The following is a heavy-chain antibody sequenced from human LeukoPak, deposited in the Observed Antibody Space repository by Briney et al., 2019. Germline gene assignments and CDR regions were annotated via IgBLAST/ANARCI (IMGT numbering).Heavy chain of an antibody. J-gene: IGHJ6*04. D-gene: IGHD3-10*02. Sequence: GGSLRLSCAASGFTFSDYSMNWVRQAPGKGLEWVSSISSRSSYIYYADSVKGRFTISRDNAKNPLYLQMNSLRAEDTAVYYCAELGITMIGGVWGKGTTVTISS. CDR2: ISSRSSYI. CDR1: GFTFSDYS. V-gene: IGHV3-21*01. CDR3: AELGITMIGGV.